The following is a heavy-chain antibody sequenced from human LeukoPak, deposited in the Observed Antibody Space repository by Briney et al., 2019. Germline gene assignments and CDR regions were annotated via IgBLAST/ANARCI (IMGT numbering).Heavy chain of an antibody. J-gene: IGHJ5*02. D-gene: IGHD3-22*01. CDR1: GYTFTSYG. V-gene: IGHV1-18*01. CDR3: ARADSYYDSSGYYHGHNWFDP. CDR2: ISAYNGNT. Sequence: ASVKVSCKASGYTFTSYGISWVRQAPGQGLEWMGWISAYNGNTNYAQKLQVRVTMTTDTSTSTAYMELRSLRSDDTAVYYCARADSYYDSSGYYHGHNWFDPWGQGTLVTVSS.